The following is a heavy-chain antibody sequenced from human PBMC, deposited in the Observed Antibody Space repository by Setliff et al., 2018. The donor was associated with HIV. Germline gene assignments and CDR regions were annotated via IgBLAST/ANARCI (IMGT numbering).Heavy chain of an antibody. CDR2: ISSRSSTI. D-gene: IGHD2-15*01. CDR1: GFAFDNYS. J-gene: IGHJ6*03. Sequence: GGSLRLSCAASGFAFDNYSMNWVRQVPGKGLEWVSHISSRSSTIYYADSVRGRFTISRDDAEKSVYLQMNSLRAEDTAVYYCARAGVVEGYYYYYYMDVWGKGTTVTVS. V-gene: IGHV3-48*01. CDR3: ARAGVVEGYYYYYYMDV.